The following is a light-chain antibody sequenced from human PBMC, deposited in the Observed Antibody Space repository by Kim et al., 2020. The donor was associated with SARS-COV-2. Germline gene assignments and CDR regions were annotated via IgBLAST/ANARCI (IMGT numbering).Light chain of an antibody. CDR2: AAS. CDR3: QQSYSTTQYT. CDR1: QSISSF. Sequence: DIQMTQSPSSLSASVGDRVTITCRASQSISSFLNWYQQKPGKAPKLLIYAASSLQSGVPSRFSGSGSGTDFTLTISSLQPEDFATYYCQQSYSTTQYTFGHGTRLEIK. V-gene: IGKV1-39*01. J-gene: IGKJ5*01.